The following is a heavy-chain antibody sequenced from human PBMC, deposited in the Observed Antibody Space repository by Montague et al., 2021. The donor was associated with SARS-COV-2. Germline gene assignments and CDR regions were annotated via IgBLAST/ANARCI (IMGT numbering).Heavy chain of an antibody. Sequence: SETLSLTCAVHGTSFSGYYWNWIRQPPGKGLEWIGEINHGGSTKYSPSLKSRLTISVDTSKNQFSLKLTSVAAADTAVYYCARLSDGVVPSPILGVGPYYTFNYLDVWGQGTLVTVSS. V-gene: IGHV4-34*01. CDR2: INHGGST. D-gene: IGHD3-10*01. J-gene: IGHJ6*01. CDR1: GTSFSGYY. CDR3: ARLSDGVVPSPILGVGPYYTFNYLDV.